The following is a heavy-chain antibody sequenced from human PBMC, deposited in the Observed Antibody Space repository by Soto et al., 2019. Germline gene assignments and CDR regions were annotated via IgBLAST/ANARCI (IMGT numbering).Heavy chain of an antibody. J-gene: IGHJ6*03. D-gene: IGHD7-27*01. CDR1: GFTFSSYA. CDR3: ANFLSQAWADYYYMDV. Sequence: PGGSLRLSCAASGFTFSSYAMSWVRQAPGKGLEWVSAISGSGGSTYYADSVKGRFTISRDNSKNTLYLQMNSLRAEDTAVYYCANFLSQAWADYYYMDVWGKGTTVTVSS. CDR2: ISGSGGST. V-gene: IGHV3-23*01.